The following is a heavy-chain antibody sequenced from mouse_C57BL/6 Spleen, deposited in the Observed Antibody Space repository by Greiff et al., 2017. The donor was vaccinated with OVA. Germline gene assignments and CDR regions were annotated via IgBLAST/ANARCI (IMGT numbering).Heavy chain of an antibody. CDR2: IHPNSGST. D-gene: IGHD2-13*01. V-gene: IGHV1-64*01. CDR1: GYTFTSYW. CDR3: ARGVTGLYAMDY. J-gene: IGHJ4*01. Sequence: VQLQQPGAELVKPGASVKLSCKASGYTFTSYWMHWVKQRPGQGLEWIGMIHPNSGSTNYNEKFKSKATLTVDKSSSTAYMQLSSLTSEDSAVYYCARGVTGLYAMDYWGQGTSVTVSS.